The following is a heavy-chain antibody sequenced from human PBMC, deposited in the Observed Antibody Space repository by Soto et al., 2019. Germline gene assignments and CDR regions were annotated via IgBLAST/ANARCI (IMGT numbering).Heavy chain of an antibody. D-gene: IGHD3-22*01. CDR2: ISYDGSNK. Sequence: QVQLVESGGGVVQPGRSLRLSCAASGFTFSSYAMHWVRQAPGKGLEWAAVISYDGSNKYYADSVKGRFTISRDNSKNTLYLQMNSLRAEDTAVYYCARDLGPYYYDSSGYYRFYFQHWGQGTLVTVSS. CDR3: ARDLGPYYYDSSGYYRFYFQH. V-gene: IGHV3-30-3*01. J-gene: IGHJ1*01. CDR1: GFTFSSYA.